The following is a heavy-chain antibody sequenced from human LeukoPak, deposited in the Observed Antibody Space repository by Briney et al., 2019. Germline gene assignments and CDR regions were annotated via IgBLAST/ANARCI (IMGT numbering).Heavy chain of an antibody. CDR1: GFTFSSYG. D-gene: IGHD5-12*01. V-gene: IGHV3-48*01. J-gene: IGHJ5*02. Sequence: GGSLRLSCAASGFTFSSYGMSWVRQAPGKGLEWVSYISSSSSTIYYADSVRGRFAISRDNAKNSLYLQMNSLRAEDTAVYYCARVKWPYGFDPWGQGTLVTVSS. CDR3: ARVKWPYGFDP. CDR2: ISSSSSTI.